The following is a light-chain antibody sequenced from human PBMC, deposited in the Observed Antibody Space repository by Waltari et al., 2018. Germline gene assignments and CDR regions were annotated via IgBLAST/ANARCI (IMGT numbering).Light chain of an antibody. Sequence: DIVLTQSPAILSLSPGERASLSCRASQSVTNYLAWYQQKTGQAPRLLIYDTSNRATGIPARFSGSVFGTDFTLTISSLEPEDFAVYYCQQRRDWPLTFGGGTKVEIK. J-gene: IGKJ4*01. CDR1: QSVTNY. CDR2: DTS. CDR3: QQRRDWPLT. V-gene: IGKV3-11*01.